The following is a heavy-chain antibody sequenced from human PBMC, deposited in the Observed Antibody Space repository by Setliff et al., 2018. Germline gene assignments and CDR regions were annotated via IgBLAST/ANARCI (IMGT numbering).Heavy chain of an antibody. CDR1: GFTFSGSA. CDR2: IRSKADSYAT. J-gene: IGHJ3*02. CDR3: AAAPAGSDVFDM. V-gene: IGHV3-73*01. Sequence: GGSLRLSCAASGFTFSGSAVYWVRQASGRGLEWVGRIRSKADSYATAYAASVKGRFTISRDDSKNTAYLQMNSLKIEDTAVYYCAAAPAGSDVFDMWGQGTMVTVSS. D-gene: IGHD6-13*01.